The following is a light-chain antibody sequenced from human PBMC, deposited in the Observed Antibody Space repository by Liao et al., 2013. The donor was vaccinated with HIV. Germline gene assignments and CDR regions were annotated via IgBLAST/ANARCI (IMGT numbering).Light chain of an antibody. CDR2: QDS. CDR1: KLGDKY. CDR3: QAWDSSTPLYV. Sequence: SYELTQPPSVSVSPGQTASITCSADKLGDKYACWYQQKPGQSPVLLLYQDSKRPSGIPERFSGSNSGNTATLTISGTQAMDEADYYCQAWDSSTPLYVFGTGTKVTVL. V-gene: IGLV3-1*01. J-gene: IGLJ1*01.